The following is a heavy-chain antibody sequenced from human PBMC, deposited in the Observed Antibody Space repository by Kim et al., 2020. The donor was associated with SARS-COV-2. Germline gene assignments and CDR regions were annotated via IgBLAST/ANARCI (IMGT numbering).Heavy chain of an antibody. J-gene: IGHJ4*01. Sequence: TICTGDPVKGASRISRDNAKNSLYLKMNSLRAEDTAVYYGARDILPTTLDYWGQGTLVTVSS. D-gene: IGHD2-15*01. CDR3: ARDILPTTLDY. V-gene: IGHV3-48*04. CDR2: TI.